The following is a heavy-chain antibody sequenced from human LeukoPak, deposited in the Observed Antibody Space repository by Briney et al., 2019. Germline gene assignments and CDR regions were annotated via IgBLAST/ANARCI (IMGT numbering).Heavy chain of an antibody. V-gene: IGHV4-34*01. D-gene: IGHD2-15*01. Sequence: PSETLSLTCAVYGGSFSGYYWSWIRQPPGKGLEWIGEINHSGSTNYNPSLKSRVTISVDTSKNQFSLKLSSVTAADTAVYYCVRGLGRGSPPRLWAKNWFDPWGQGTLVTVSS. CDR1: GGSFSGYY. CDR3: VRGLGRGSPPRLWAKNWFDP. CDR2: INHSGST. J-gene: IGHJ5*02.